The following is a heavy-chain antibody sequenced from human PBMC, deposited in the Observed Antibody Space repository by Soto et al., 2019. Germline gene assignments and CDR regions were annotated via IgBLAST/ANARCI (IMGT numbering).Heavy chain of an antibody. CDR2: VSPPFRTS. D-gene: IGHD3-10*01. V-gene: IGHV1-69*01. CDR1: GVSFNNNG. CDR3: ARVLYYGSGSYSPYGMEV. Sequence: QVQLVQSGAEVKKPGSSVKVSCKTSGVSFNNNGIGWVRQAPGHGLEWMGGVSPPFRTSNYARKFQGRISITADASTGTVNMELSSLTSEDAAQYYCARVLYYGSGSYSPYGMEVLGQGTTVTVSS. J-gene: IGHJ6*02.